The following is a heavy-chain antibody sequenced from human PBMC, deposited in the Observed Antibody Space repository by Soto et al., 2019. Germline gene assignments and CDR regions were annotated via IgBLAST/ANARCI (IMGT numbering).Heavy chain of an antibody. V-gene: IGHV4-31*03. D-gene: IGHD6-19*01. J-gene: IGHJ5*02. CDR3: AGMPYTSGLRFDP. CDR1: GDSMTSGGYY. CDR2: IYYSGVT. Sequence: TLSLTCSVSGDSMTSGGYYWSWVRHHPGKGLEWIGFIYYSGVTYFNPSLASRVTISLDRSKNQCSLKLKSVTAADTAVYFCAGMPYTSGLRFDPWGPGTLVTVSS.